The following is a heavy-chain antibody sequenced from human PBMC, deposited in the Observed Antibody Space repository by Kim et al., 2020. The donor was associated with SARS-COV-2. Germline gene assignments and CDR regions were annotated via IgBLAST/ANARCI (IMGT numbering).Heavy chain of an antibody. CDR1: GGSISSSFNY. D-gene: IGHD3-22*01. Sequence: SETLSLTCTVSGGSISSSFNYWGWIRQPPGKGREWSGSVYHSGSTYDSPSLKSRVTVSVDTSKNEFSLKVTSVTAADTAVYFCARLPHDSSGYVDCWGQGILVTVSS. J-gene: IGHJ1*01. V-gene: IGHV4-39*01. CDR3: ARLPHDSSGYVDC. CDR2: VYHSGST.